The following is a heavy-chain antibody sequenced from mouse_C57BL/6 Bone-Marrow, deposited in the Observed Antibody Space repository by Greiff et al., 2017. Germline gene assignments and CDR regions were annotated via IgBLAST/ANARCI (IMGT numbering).Heavy chain of an antibody. CDR3: AISWDVWLAY. J-gene: IGHJ3*01. D-gene: IGHD4-1*01. CDR2: ISSCSSTI. CDR1: GFTFSDYG. Sequence: DVQLVESGGGLVKPGGSLKLSCAASGFTFSDYGMHWVRQAPEKGLEWVAYISSCSSTIYYADTVKGRFTISRDNAKNTLFLQMTSLRSEDSAMYYCAISWDVWLAYWGQGTLVTVSA. V-gene: IGHV5-17*01.